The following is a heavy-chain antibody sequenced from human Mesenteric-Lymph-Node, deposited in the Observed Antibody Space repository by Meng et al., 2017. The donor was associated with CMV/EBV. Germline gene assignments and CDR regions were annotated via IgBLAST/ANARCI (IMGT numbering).Heavy chain of an antibody. D-gene: IGHD3-10*01. J-gene: IGHJ4*02. CDR3: ARDYYGSGKIDY. CDR2: VYYQGST. Sequence: GSLRLSCTVSGGSISSYYWNWIRQPPGKGLEWIGYVYYQGSTNYNPSLKSRVTISVDTSKNQFSLKLSSVTAADTAVYYCARDYYGSGKIDYWGQGTLVTVSS. CDR1: GGSISSYY. V-gene: IGHV4-59*01.